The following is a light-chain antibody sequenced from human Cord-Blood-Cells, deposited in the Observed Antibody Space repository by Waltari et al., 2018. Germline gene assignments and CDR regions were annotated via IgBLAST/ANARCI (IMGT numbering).Light chain of an antibody. Sequence: EIVMTQSPATLSVSPGERATLSCRASQSVSSNLAWYQQKPGQAPRLLIYGASTRATGIPARFSVSGSGAEFTLTICILQSEDFAVYYCQQYNNWPPWTFGQGTKVEIK. J-gene: IGKJ1*01. CDR3: QQYNNWPPWT. CDR2: GAS. CDR1: QSVSSN. V-gene: IGKV3-15*01.